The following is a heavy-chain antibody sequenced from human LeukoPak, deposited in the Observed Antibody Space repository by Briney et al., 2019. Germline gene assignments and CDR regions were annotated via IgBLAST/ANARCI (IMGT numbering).Heavy chain of an antibody. D-gene: IGHD3-22*01. V-gene: IGHV3-30*04. J-gene: IGHJ6*02. CDR3: ARFLTYYYDGQAGMDV. CDR2: ISYDGSNK. Sequence: GGSLRLSCAASGFTFSSYAMHWVRQAPGKGLEWVAVISYDGSNKYYADSVRGRFTISRDNSKNTLYLQMNSLRAEDTAVYYCARFLTYYYDGQAGMDVWGQGTTVTVSS. CDR1: GFTFSSYA.